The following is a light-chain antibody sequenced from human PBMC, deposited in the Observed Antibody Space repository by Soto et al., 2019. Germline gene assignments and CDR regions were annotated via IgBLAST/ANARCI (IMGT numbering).Light chain of an antibody. V-gene: IGKV1-5*01. Sequence: DIQMTQSPSTLSPSVEDRVTITCRASQSTSFWLAWYQQKPGSAPNLLIYDASTLGGGVPSRFSGSGSGTEFTLTISNLQPDDFASYYCQQYNSCPLTFGGGTKV. CDR3: QQYNSCPLT. CDR1: QSTSFW. CDR2: DAS. J-gene: IGKJ4*01.